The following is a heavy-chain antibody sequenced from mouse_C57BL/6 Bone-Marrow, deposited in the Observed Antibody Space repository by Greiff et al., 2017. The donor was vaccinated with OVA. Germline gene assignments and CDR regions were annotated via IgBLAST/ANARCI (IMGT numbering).Heavy chain of an antibody. CDR2: IDPSDSYT. CDR3: ARGLGAEAFFDY. J-gene: IGHJ2*01. D-gene: IGHD4-1*01. V-gene: IGHV1-59*01. Sequence: QVQLKQPGAELVRPGTSVKLSCKASGYTFTSYWMHWVKQRPGQGLEWIGVIDPSDSYTNYNQKFKGKATLTVDTSSSTAYMQLSSLTSEDSAVYYGARGLGAEAFFDYWGQGTTLTVSS. CDR1: GYTFTSYW.